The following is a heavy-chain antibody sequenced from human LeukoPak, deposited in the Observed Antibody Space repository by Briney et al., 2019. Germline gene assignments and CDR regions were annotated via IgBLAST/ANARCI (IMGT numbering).Heavy chain of an antibody. CDR3: AKYGYGDYERGAFDI. Sequence: GGSLRLSCAASGFTFRSYSMNWVRQAPGKGLEWVSYISSSSSTIYYADSVKGRFTISRDNAKNLLYLQMNSLRAEDTAVYYCAKYGYGDYERGAFDIWGQGTMVTVSS. J-gene: IGHJ3*02. CDR1: GFTFRSYS. V-gene: IGHV3-48*01. D-gene: IGHD4-17*01. CDR2: ISSSSSTI.